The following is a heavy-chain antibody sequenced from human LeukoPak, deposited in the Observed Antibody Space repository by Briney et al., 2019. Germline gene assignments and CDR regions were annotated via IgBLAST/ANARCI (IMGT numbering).Heavy chain of an antibody. CDR2: ISGSGGST. D-gene: IGHD5-24*01. CDR1: GFTFSSYA. V-gene: IGHV3-23*01. CDR3: FSGMATSFYFDY. J-gene: IGHJ4*02. Sequence: PGGSLRPSCAASGFTFSSYAMSWVRQAPGKGLEWVSAISGSGGSTYYADSVKGRFTISRDNSKNTLYLQMNSLRAEDTAVYYCFSGMATSFYFDYWGQGTLVTVSS.